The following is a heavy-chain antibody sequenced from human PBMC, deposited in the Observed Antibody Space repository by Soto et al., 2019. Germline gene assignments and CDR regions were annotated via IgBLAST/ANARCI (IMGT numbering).Heavy chain of an antibody. V-gene: IGHV1-18*01. CDR3: AGGGGWGYDYDAFDI. CDR1: GYTFTSYG. D-gene: IGHD5-12*01. Sequence: QVQLVQSGAEVKKPGASVKVSCKASGYTFTSYGISWVRQAPGQGLEWMGWISAYNGNTNYAQKLQGRVTMTTDTSKSTAYMGLRSLRSDETAVYYWAGGGGWGYDYDAFDIWGQGTMVTVSS. J-gene: IGHJ3*02. CDR2: ISAYNGNT.